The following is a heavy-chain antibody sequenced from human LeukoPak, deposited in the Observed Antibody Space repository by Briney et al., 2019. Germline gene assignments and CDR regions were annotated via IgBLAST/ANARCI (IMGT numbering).Heavy chain of an antibody. J-gene: IGHJ6*03. V-gene: IGHV1-46*01. CDR1: GYTFTSYY. Sequence: ASVKVSCKASGYTFTSYYMHWVGQPPAQGLDWMGIINPSGGSTSYAQKFQGRVTMTRDMSTSTVYMELSSLRSEDTAVYYCAREAGLEAYYYYYYMDVWGKGTTVTISS. D-gene: IGHD3-10*01. CDR2: INPSGGST. CDR3: AREAGLEAYYYYYYMDV.